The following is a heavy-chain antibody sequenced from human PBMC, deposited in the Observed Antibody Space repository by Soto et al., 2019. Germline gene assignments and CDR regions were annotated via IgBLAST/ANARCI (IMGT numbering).Heavy chain of an antibody. Sequence: ASVEVSCKASGNTDTIYFIHWLRLAPGQGLEWLGWINSVSGGTNYAHKFLGRVTMTRDRSTTTAFMELRGLRSDDTAVYYCARGGSYYALWGQGTLVTVSS. CDR1: GNTDTIYF. CDR3: ARGGSYYAL. D-gene: IGHD1-26*01. V-gene: IGHV1-2*02. CDR2: INSVSGGT. J-gene: IGHJ4*02.